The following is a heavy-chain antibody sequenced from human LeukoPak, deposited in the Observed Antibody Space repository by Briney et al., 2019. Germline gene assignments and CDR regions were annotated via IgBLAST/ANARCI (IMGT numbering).Heavy chain of an antibody. CDR3: ARAMGSRYCSSTSCHPRGYMDV. CDR1: GFTFSSYS. D-gene: IGHD2-2*01. J-gene: IGHJ6*03. CDR2: ISSSSSTI. V-gene: IGHV3-48*04. Sequence: PGGSLRLSCAASGFTFSSYSMNWVRQAPGKGREWVSYISSSSSTIYYADSVKGRFTISRDNAKNSLYLQMNSLRAEDTAVYYCARAMGSRYCSSTSCHPRGYMDVWGKGTTVTVSS.